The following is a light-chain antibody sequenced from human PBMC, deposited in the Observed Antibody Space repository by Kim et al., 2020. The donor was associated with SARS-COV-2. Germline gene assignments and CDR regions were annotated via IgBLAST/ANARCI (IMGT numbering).Light chain of an antibody. J-gene: IGKJ1*01. CDR3: KQYNRHSLGT. Sequence: SVRNRVNITCRASQNISSWLAWYKQKPGKATQVVIYKATSVDSGVRSRFSGSGSGTEFTLTISSMQTDEFETYACKQYNRHSLGTFGQETKVDIK. CDR2: KAT. CDR1: QNISSW. V-gene: IGKV1-5*03.